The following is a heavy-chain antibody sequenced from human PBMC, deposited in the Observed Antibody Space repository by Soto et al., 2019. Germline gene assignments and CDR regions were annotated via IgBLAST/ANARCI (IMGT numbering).Heavy chain of an antibody. CDR1: GGSFSGYY. Sequence: QVQLQQWGAGLLKPSETLSLTCAVYGGSFSGYYWSWIRQPPGKGLEWIGEINHSGSTNYNPSLKSRVTISVDTSKIQFSLKLSSVTAADTAVYYCARGRYSSGWYESGDYFDYWGQGTLVTVSS. J-gene: IGHJ4*02. V-gene: IGHV4-34*01. D-gene: IGHD6-19*01. CDR3: ARGRYSSGWYESGDYFDY. CDR2: INHSGST.